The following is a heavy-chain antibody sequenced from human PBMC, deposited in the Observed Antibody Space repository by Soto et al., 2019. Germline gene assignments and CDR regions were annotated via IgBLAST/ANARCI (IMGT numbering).Heavy chain of an antibody. CDR1: GGSIGVHS. CDR2: IYASGSP. V-gene: IGHV4-59*11. D-gene: IGHD1-26*01. Sequence: ETLSLTWPISGGSIGVHSGSWVRQPPGHELGWSGYIYASGSPYYNPSLRSRVTISADTSKNQISLKLASPTAADTAVYYCARGVGSSPPRYWGRGTLVTVSS. J-gene: IGHJ4*02. CDR3: ARGVGSSPPRY.